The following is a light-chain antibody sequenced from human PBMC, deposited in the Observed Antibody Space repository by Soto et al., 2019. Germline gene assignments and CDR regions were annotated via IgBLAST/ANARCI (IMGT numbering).Light chain of an antibody. CDR2: AAS. CDR1: QSISSY. J-gene: IGKJ5*01. Sequence: SRRPMFETIGDRVTITCRASQSISSYLNWYQQKPGKAPKLLIHAASSSQSGVPSRFSCSGSGTDFTLTISILQPEHFATYYCQEANRFPCAFGQGTRLDIK. CDR3: QEANRFPCA. V-gene: IGKV1-39*01.